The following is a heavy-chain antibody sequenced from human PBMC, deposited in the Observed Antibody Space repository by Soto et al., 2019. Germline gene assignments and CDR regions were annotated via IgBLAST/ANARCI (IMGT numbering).Heavy chain of an antibody. D-gene: IGHD6-13*01. CDR1: GLTFSSFS. CDR2: ISSSSSYI. CDR3: ARDIANGAFDV. V-gene: IGHV3-21*01. J-gene: IGHJ3*01. Sequence: EVQLVDSGGGLVKPGGSLRLSCAASGLTFSSFSMNWVRQAPGKGLEWVSSISSSSSYIYYTDSVKGRFTISRDNAKNSLYLQMNSLRAEDTAVYYCARDIANGAFDVWGQGTMVTVSS.